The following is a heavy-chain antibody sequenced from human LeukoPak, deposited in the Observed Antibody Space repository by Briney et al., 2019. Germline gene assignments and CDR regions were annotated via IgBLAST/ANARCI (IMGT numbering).Heavy chain of an antibody. Sequence: GGSLRLSCAASGFTFSSYGMHWVRQAPGKGLEWVAFIRYDGSNKYYADSVKGRFTISRDNSKNTLYLQMNSLRAEDTAAYYCAKDRDTMVRGVIITLNYYFDYWGQGTLVTVSS. CDR2: IRYDGSNK. V-gene: IGHV3-30*02. D-gene: IGHD3-10*01. CDR1: GFTFSSYG. J-gene: IGHJ4*02. CDR3: AKDRDTMVRGVIITLNYYFDY.